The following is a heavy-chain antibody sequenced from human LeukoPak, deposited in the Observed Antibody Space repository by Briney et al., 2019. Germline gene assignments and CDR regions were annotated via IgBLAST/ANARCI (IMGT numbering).Heavy chain of an antibody. J-gene: IGHJ4*02. D-gene: IGHD2-8*01. Sequence: GGSLRLSCAASGFPFSTYSMNWVRQAPGKGLEWLSYITDNSNTIYYADSVKGRFTISRDNAKNSLYLQMNSLRAEDTALYYCARDQPNTGFDFDYWGQGTLVTVSS. CDR3: ARDQPNTGFDFDY. CDR2: ITDNSNTI. V-gene: IGHV3-48*04. CDR1: GFPFSTYS.